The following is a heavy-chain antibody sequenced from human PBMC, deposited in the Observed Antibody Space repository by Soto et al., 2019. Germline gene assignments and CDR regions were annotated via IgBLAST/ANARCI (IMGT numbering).Heavy chain of an antibody. Sequence: SETLSLTCAVYGGSFSGYYWSWIRQPPGKGLEWIGEINHSGSTNYNPSLKSRVTISVDTSKNQFSLKLSSVTAADTAVYYCAGVLLHRWPSNRSRGVIIKPWGQGTLVTVSS. V-gene: IGHV4-34*01. D-gene: IGHD3-10*01. J-gene: IGHJ5*02. CDR3: AGVLLHRWPSNRSRGVIIKP. CDR1: GGSFSGYY. CDR2: INHSGST.